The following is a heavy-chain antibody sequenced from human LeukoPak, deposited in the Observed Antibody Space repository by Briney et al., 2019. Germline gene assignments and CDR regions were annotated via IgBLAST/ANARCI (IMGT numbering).Heavy chain of an antibody. J-gene: IGHJ4*02. CDR2: IIPIFGTA. Sequence: SVKVSCKASGGTFSSYAISWARQAPGQGLEWMGGIIPIFGTANYAQKFQGRVTITADESTSTAYMELSSLRSEDTAVYYCARDSSGYYRGHYFDYWGQGTLVTVSS. CDR1: GGTFSSYA. V-gene: IGHV1-69*13. D-gene: IGHD3-22*01. CDR3: ARDSSGYYRGHYFDY.